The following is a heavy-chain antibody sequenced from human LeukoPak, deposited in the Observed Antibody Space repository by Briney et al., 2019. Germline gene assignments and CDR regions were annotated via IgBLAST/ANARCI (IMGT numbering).Heavy chain of an antibody. CDR2: IYYSGST. J-gene: IGHJ4*02. V-gene: IGHV4-59*01. D-gene: IGHD2-15*01. CDR3: ARALRDCSGGTCYEYFDY. Sequence: PSETLSLTCTVSGGSISSYYWTWIRQPPGKGLGLEWIGYIYYSGSTKYNPSLKSRVTISADTSKNQFSLKLSSVTAADTAVYYCARALRDCSGGTCYEYFDYWGQGTLVTVSS. CDR1: GGSISSYY.